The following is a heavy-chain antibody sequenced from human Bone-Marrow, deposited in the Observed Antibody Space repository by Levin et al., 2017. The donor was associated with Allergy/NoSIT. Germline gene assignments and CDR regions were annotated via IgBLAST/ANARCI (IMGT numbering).Heavy chain of an antibody. CDR2: ISSSSSYI. J-gene: IGHJ3*02. D-gene: IGHD1-14*01. CDR1: GFTFSTYS. V-gene: IGHV3-21*01. Sequence: PGGSLRLSCAASGFTFSTYSMNWVRQAPGKGLQWVSSISSSSSYIYYADSVKGRFTISRDNAKNSLDLQMNSLRAEDTAVYYCARDRITGTSSAFDIWGQGTMVTVSS. CDR3: ARDRITGTSSAFDI.